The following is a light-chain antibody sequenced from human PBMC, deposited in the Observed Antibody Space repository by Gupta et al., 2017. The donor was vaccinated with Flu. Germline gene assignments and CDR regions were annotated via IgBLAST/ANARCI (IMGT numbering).Light chain of an antibody. CDR1: NLGNRN. Sequence: SYDLSQPLSVSVALGQTARITCGGNNLGNRNVHWYQQKPGQAPVVVIYRDDNRPSGSPERFSGSNSGNTATRTISSAQAGDEADYDCQVWDNNIWVFGGGTKLTVL. V-gene: IGLV3-9*01. J-gene: IGLJ3*02. CDR3: QVWDNNIWV. CDR2: RDD.